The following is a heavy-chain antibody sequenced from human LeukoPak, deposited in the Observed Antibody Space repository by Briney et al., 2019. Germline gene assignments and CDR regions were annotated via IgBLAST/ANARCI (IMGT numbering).Heavy chain of an antibody. D-gene: IGHD3-10*01. J-gene: IGHJ6*02. Sequence: ASVKVSCKASGYTFTSYGISWVRQAPGQGLEWMGWISAYNGNTNYAQKLQGRVTMTTDTSTSTAYMELRSLRSDDTAVYYCARDLIRWGASGSYYNRYYYGMDVWGQGTTVTVSS. CDR2: ISAYNGNT. V-gene: IGHV1-18*01. CDR1: GYTFTSYG. CDR3: ARDLIRWGASGSYYNRYYYGMDV.